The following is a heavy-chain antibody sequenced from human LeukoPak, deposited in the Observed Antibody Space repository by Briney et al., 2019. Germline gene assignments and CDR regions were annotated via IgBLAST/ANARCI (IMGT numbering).Heavy chain of an antibody. Sequence: PGGSLRLSCAASGFTFSSYGMHWVRQAPGKGLEWVAFIRYDGSNKYYADSVKGRFTISRDNTKNSLYLQMNSLRAEDTAVYYCAREITSSRSNWFDPWGQGTLVIVSS. CDR3: AREITSSRSNWFDP. J-gene: IGHJ5*02. D-gene: IGHD2-2*01. V-gene: IGHV3-30*02. CDR2: IRYDGSNK. CDR1: GFTFSSYG.